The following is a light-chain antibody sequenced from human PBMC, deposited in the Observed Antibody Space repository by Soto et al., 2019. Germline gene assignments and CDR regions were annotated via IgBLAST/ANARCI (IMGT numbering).Light chain of an antibody. Sequence: YELTQPPSVSVAAGQTARITCGGNDIGGKSVHWYQQRPGQAPMLVVYDDRDRPSGIPERFSGSNSGNTATLTISRVEAGDEADYYCQVWDSSSDHYVFGSGTKVTVL. CDR2: DDR. CDR1: DIGGKS. V-gene: IGLV3-21*02. J-gene: IGLJ1*01. CDR3: QVWDSSSDHYV.